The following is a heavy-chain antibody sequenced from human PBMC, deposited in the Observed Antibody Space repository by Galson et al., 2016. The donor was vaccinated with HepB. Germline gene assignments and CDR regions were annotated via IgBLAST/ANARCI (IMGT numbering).Heavy chain of an antibody. D-gene: IGHD3-3*01. J-gene: IGHJ3*01. CDR2: MSFDDYAK. CDR3: ARASYQIRFIDAFDV. CDR1: GFSFYSYA. Sequence: SLRLSCAASGFSFYSYAMHWVRQAPGKGLEWVASMSFDDYAKSYADSVKGRFTVSRDNSKNTLYLQLTNLRVDDTALYYCARASYQIRFIDAFDVWGQGTLVSVSS. V-gene: IGHV3-30-3*01.